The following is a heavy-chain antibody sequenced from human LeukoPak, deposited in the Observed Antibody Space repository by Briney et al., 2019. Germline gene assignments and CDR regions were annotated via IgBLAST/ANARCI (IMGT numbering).Heavy chain of an antibody. CDR3: ARHRKQWLRGPFDP. V-gene: IGHV4-59*01. CDR2: IYYSGST. J-gene: IGHJ5*02. Sequence: SETLSLTCTVSGGSISSYYWSWVRQPPGKGLEWIGYIYYSGSTKYNASLKSRVTISVDMSKNQFSLKVNSVTAADTAVYYCARHRKQWLRGPFDPWGQGTLVTVSS. CDR1: GGSISSYY. D-gene: IGHD6-19*01.